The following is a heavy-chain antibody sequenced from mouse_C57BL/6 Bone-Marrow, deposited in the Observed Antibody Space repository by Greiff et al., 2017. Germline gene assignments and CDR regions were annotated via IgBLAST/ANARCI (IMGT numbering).Heavy chain of an antibody. CDR2: IRNKANGYTT. Sequence: EVKLVESGGGLVQPGGSLSLSCAASGFTFTDYYMSWVRQPPGKALEWLGFIRNKANGYTTEYSASVKGRFTISRDNSQSILYLQLNALRAEDMATYYCARNGPMTAGDAMDDWGQGTSVTGSS. CDR1: GFTFTDYY. V-gene: IGHV7-3*01. J-gene: IGHJ4*01. D-gene: IGHD2-13*01. CDR3: ARNGPMTAGDAMDD.